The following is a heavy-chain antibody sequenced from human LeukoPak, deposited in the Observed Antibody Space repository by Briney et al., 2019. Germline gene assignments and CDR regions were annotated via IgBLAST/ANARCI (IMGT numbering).Heavy chain of an antibody. Sequence: SETLSLTCAVYGGSFCGYYWGWIRQPPGKELEWIGEINHSGSTNYNPSLKSRVTISVDTSKNQFSLKLSSVTAADTAVYYCARGRFYDFWSGYYRWNWFDPWGQGTLVTVSS. CDR1: GGSFCGYY. J-gene: IGHJ5*02. CDR3: ARGRFYDFWSGYYRWNWFDP. D-gene: IGHD3-3*01. V-gene: IGHV4-34*01. CDR2: INHSGST.